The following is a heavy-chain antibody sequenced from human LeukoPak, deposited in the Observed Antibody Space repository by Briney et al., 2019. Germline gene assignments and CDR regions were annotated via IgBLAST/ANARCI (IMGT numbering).Heavy chain of an antibody. Sequence: QPGRSLRLSCTAAGFTFRSYGMHWVRQAPGKGLDWVAGITYDGSKKYYGGSVKGRLTISRDNSKNTLFLQMDSLRPEDTAVYFCSRGYTYSLLRGYEYPMDVWGQGTTVTVSS. D-gene: IGHD5-12*01. CDR3: SRGYTYSLLRGYEYPMDV. V-gene: IGHV3-30*04. CDR1: GFTFRSYG. CDR2: ITYDGSKK. J-gene: IGHJ6*02.